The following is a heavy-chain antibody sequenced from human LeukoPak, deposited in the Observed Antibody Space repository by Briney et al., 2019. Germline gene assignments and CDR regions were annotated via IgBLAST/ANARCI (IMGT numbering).Heavy chain of an antibody. CDR3: AEDIGVVVAAPYDYYYGMDV. CDR1: GYTFTGYY. V-gene: IGHV1-2*02. Sequence: ASVKVSCKASGYTFTGYYMHWVRQAPGQGLEWMGWINPNSGGTNYAQKFQGRVTMTRDTSISTAYMELSRLRSDDTAVYYCAEDIGVVVAAPYDYYYGMDVWGQGTTVTVSS. CDR2: INPNSGGT. J-gene: IGHJ6*02. D-gene: IGHD2-15*01.